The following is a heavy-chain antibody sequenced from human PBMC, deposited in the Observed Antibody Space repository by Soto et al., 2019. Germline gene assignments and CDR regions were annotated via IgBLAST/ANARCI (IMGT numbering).Heavy chain of an antibody. CDR3: ARDGYNREFDY. Sequence: ASVKVSCKASCYTFTSYGIICVRQAPGQGLEWMGWISAYNGNTNYAQKLQGRVTMTTDTSTSTAYMELRSLRSDDTAVYYCARDGYNREFDYWGQGTLVTVSS. CDR2: ISAYNGNT. J-gene: IGHJ4*02. CDR1: CYTFTSYG. V-gene: IGHV1-18*01. D-gene: IGHD5-12*01.